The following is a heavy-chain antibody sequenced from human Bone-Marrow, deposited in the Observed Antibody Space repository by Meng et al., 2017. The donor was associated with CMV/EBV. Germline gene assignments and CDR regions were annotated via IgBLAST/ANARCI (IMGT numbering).Heavy chain of an antibody. V-gene: IGHV3-15*01. CDR1: GFTFSSYW. CDR2: IKSKTDGGTT. D-gene: IGHD4-17*01. CDR3: TTELRRADYGDYVWY. J-gene: IGHJ4*02. Sequence: GESLKISCAASGFTFSSYWMSWVRQAPGKGLEWVGRIKSKTDGGTTDYAAPVKGRFTISRDDSKNTLYLQMNSLKTEDTAVYYCTTELRRADYGDYVWYWGQGTLVTVAS.